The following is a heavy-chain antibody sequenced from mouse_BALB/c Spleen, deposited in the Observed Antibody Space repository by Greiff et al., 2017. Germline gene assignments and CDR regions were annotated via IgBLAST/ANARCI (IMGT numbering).Heavy chain of an antibody. V-gene: IGHV5-6*01. CDR1: GFTFSSYG. CDR2: ISSGGSYT. J-gene: IGHJ2*01. Sequence: EVQGVESGGDLVKPGGSLKLSCAASGFTFSSYGMSWVRQTPDKRLEWVATISSGGSYTYYPDSVKGRFTISRDNAKNTLYLQMSSLKSEDTAMYYCARLITTVVADYFDYWGQGTTLTVSS. CDR3: ARLITTVVADYFDY. D-gene: IGHD1-1*01.